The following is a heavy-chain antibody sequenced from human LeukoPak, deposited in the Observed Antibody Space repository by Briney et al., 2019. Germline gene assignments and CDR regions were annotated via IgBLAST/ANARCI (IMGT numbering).Heavy chain of an antibody. CDR2: ISSSGSTI. CDR1: GFTFSSYE. Sequence: GGSLRLSCAASGFTFSSYEMNWVRQAPGEGLEWVSYISSSGSTIYYADSVKGRFTISRDNAKNSLYLQMNSLRAEDTAVYYCARSSVIVGGAIDYWGQGTLVTVSS. D-gene: IGHD1-26*01. J-gene: IGHJ4*02. V-gene: IGHV3-48*03. CDR3: ARSSVIVGGAIDY.